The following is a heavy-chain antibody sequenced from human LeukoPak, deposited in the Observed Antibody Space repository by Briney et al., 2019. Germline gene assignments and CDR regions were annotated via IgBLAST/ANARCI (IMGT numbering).Heavy chain of an antibody. CDR1: GFTFSSYW. CDR3: ARAPSEIGGYYPEYFRH. V-gene: IGHV3-74*01. Sequence: QAGGSLRLSCAASGFTFSSYWMHWVRQAPGKGLVWVSRIKSDGSTNYADSVKGRFTISRDNAKNTVSLQMNSLRAEDTGVYYCARAPSEIGGYYPEYFRHWGQDTRHSVSS. D-gene: IGHD3-16*01. CDR2: IKSDGST. J-gene: IGHJ1*01.